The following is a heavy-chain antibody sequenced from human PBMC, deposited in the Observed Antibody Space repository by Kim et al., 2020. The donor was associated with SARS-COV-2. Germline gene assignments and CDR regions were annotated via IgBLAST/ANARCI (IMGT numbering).Heavy chain of an antibody. D-gene: IGHD6-13*01. V-gene: IGHV3-9*01. CDR1: GFTFDDYA. J-gene: IGHJ4*02. Sequence: SLRLSCAASGFTFDDYAMHWVRQAPGKGLEWVSGISWNSGSIGYADSVKGRFTISRDNAKNSLYLQMNSLRAEDTALYYCAKLVSSQDYWGQGTLVTV. CDR3: AKLVSSQDY. CDR2: ISWNSGSI.